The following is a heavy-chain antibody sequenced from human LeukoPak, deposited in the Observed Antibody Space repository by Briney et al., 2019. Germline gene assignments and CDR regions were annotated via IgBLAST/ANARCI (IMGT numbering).Heavy chain of an antibody. Sequence: QPGGSLRLSCAASGFSISNHYMDWVRQAPGRGLEWVGRSRNKANSYTTEYAASVKGRFTISRDDPETALYLRINSLQTDDTAVYFCTRDTNGNDYWGQGTLVTVSS. J-gene: IGHJ4*02. CDR2: SRNKANSYTT. D-gene: IGHD1-1*01. CDR3: TRDTNGNDY. V-gene: IGHV3-72*01. CDR1: GFSISNHY.